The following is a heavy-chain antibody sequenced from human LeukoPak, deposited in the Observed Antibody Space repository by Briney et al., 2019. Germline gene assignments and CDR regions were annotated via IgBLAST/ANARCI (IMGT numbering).Heavy chain of an antibody. J-gene: IGHJ4*01. CDR3: AMGVGAPEDLAVAADFDY. Sequence: ASVTVSFKVSGYTLTELSMHWVGQAPGKGLEGMGGFDPEDGETLYAQKFQGRVTMTEDTSTDTAYMELSSLRSEDAAVYYCAMGVGAPEDLAVAADFDYWGQGTLVTVSS. CDR1: GYTLTELS. CDR2: FDPEDGET. D-gene: IGHD6-19*01. V-gene: IGHV1-24*01.